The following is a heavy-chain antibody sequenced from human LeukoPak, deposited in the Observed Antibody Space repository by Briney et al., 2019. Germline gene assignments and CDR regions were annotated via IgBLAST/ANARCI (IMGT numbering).Heavy chain of an antibody. D-gene: IGHD3-16*01. Sequence: SQTLSLTCAVSGGSIPSRGYYWSWIRQYPGKGLEWIGHIYSSGSTYYNLSSRRRHTISVDTSKNQFSLKVTSVTAADTAVYYCARLDGAYFDYWGRGTQVTVSS. CDR3: ARLDGAYFDY. CDR1: GGSIPSRGYY. CDR2: IYSSGST. V-gene: IGHV4-31*11. J-gene: IGHJ4*02.